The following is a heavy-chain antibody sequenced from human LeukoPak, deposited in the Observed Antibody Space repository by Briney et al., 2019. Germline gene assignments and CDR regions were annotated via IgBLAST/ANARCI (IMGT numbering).Heavy chain of an antibody. CDR1: GFTFSSYG. J-gene: IGHJ5*02. CDR2: IWYDGSNK. D-gene: IGHD3-16*01. CDR3: ASGRHGGRAIDP. Sequence: QAGGSLRLSCAASGFTFSSYGMHWVRQAPGKGLEWVAVIWYDGSNKYYADSVKGRFTISRDNSKNTLYLQMNSLRAEDTAVYYCASGRHGGRAIDPWGQGTLVTVSS. V-gene: IGHV3-33*01.